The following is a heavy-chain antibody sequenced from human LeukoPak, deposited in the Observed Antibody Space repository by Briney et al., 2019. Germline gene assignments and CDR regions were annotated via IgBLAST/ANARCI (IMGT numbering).Heavy chain of an antibody. CDR3: ARAMPYFYGSIAVPGTIDY. V-gene: IGHV4-34*01. CDR1: GETFIHNF. Sequence: SETLSLTCAVYGETFIHNFWTWIRQPPGKGLEWIGQINHSGSTYYNPSLKSRVTILVDTSKNQFSLKLTSVTAADTAVYYCARAMPYFYGSIAVPGTIDYWGQGILVTASS. D-gene: IGHD6-19*01. CDR2: INHSGST. J-gene: IGHJ4*02.